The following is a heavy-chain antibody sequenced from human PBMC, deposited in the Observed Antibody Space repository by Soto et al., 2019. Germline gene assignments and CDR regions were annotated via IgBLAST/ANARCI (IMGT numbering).Heavy chain of an antibody. J-gene: IGHJ4*02. Sequence: EVPLVETGGGLIQPGGSLRLSCAASGFTVSSNYMSWVRQAPGKGLEWVSVIYSGGSTYYADSVKGRFTISRDNSKNTLYLQMNSLRAEDTAVYYCARGPPGYTLAPFDYWGQGTLVTVSS. CDR2: IYSGGST. D-gene: IGHD5-18*01. CDR3: ARGPPGYTLAPFDY. CDR1: GFTVSSNY. V-gene: IGHV3-53*02.